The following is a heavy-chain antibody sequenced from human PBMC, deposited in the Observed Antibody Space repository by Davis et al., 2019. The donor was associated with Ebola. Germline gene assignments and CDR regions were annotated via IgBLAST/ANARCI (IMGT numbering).Heavy chain of an antibody. J-gene: IGHJ4*02. CDR3: ASGEDIVVVGDY. CDR1: GFTFNNYA. CDR2: VKSDSNT. V-gene: IGHV3-23*01. Sequence: GSLRLSCATSGFTFNNYAMTWVRQAPGKGLEWVSVVKSDSNTYYAGSVKGRFTVSRDNAKNTLYLQMNSLRAEDTAVYYCASGEDIVVVGDYWGQGTLVTVSS. D-gene: IGHD2-15*01.